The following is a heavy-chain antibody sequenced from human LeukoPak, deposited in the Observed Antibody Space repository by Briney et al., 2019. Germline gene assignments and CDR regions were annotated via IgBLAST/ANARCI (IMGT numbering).Heavy chain of an antibody. D-gene: IGHD3-3*01. CDR3: ARREMYYDFWSGRGSFDY. V-gene: IGHV4-34*01. CDR2: INHSGST. CDR1: GGSFSGYY. Sequence: SETLSLTCAVYGGSFSGYYWSWIRQPPGKGLEWIGEINHSGSTNYNPSLKSRVTISVDTPKNQFSLKLSSVTAADTAVYYCARREMYYDFWSGRGSFDYWGQGTLVTVSS. J-gene: IGHJ4*02.